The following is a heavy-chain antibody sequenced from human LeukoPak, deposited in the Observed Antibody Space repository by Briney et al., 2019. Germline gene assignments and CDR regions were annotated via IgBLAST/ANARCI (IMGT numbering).Heavy chain of an antibody. V-gene: IGHV4-59*01. J-gene: IGHJ6*02. Sequence: SETLSLTCTVSGGSISSYYWSWIRQPPGKGLEWIGYIYYSGSTNYNPSLKSRVTISVDTSKNQFSLKLSSVTAADTAVYYCARGRDCSSTSCYSGYYYYGMDVWGQGTTATVSS. D-gene: IGHD2-2*02. CDR3: ARGRDCSSTSCYSGYYYYGMDV. CDR1: GGSISSYY. CDR2: IYYSGST.